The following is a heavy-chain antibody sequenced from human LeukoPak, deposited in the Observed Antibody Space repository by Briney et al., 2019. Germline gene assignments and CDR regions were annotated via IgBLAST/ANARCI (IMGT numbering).Heavy chain of an antibody. CDR3: ARRGEKWATISYWFDY. CDR1: GYTFSDYY. D-gene: IGHD5-24*01. Sequence: GASVKVSCKAFGYTFSDYYMHWVRQTPGQGLEWMGWINPNGTDTKYAQKFQGRVTMTRDTSISTAYMELSRLRSDDTAVYYCARRGEKWATISYWFDYWGQGTLVTVSS. V-gene: IGHV1-2*02. CDR2: INPNGTDT. J-gene: IGHJ4*02.